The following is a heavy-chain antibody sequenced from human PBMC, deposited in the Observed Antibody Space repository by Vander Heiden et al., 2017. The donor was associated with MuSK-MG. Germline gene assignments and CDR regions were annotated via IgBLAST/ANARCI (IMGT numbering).Heavy chain of an antibody. V-gene: IGHV3-23*01. CDR3: AKRTTSGTLYFFDY. Sequence: EVQLLASGGGLVQPGGSLRLSCAASGFTFSSYDLCGVRQASGKGREWVSTRGVSGNTYYADSVKGRFTISRDNSKNTLYLQINSLTAEDTAIYYCAKRTTSGTLYFFDYWGQGTLVTVSS. J-gene: IGHJ4*02. D-gene: IGHD6-13*01. CDR1: GFTFSSYD. CDR2: TRGVSGNT.